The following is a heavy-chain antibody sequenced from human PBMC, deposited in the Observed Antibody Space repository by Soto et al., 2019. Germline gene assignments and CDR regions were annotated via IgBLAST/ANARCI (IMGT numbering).Heavy chain of an antibody. CDR3: AKGGRQWLVTSDFNY. CDR2: VSHDGRNT. D-gene: IGHD6-19*01. V-gene: IGHV3-30*18. Sequence: PGGSLSLSCAASGFTFSDYAMHWVGQAPGKGLEWVAVVSHDGRNTHYADSVKGRFTISRDSSKNTVSLEMTSLRAEDTAVYYCAKGGRQWLVTSDFNYWGQGALVTVSS. J-gene: IGHJ4*02. CDR1: GFTFSDYA.